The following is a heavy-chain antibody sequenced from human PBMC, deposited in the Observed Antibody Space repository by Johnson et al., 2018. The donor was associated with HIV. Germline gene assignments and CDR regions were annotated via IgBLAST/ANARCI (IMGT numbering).Heavy chain of an antibody. CDR1: GFTFSNVW. D-gene: IGHD3-9*01. V-gene: IGHV3-72*01. J-gene: IGHJ3*02. Sequence: VQLVESGGGLVQPGGSLRLSCAASGFTFSNVWMSWVRQAPGKGLEWVGRTRNKANSYTTEYAASVKGRFTISRDVSKKSLYLQMNSLKTEDTAVYYCARGGYYDILTGYYALAAFDIWGQGTMVTVSS. CDR2: TRNKANSYTT. CDR3: ARGGYYDILTGYYALAAFDI.